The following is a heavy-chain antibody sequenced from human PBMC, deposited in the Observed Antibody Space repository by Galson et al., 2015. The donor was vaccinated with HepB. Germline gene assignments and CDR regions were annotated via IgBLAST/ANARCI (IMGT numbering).Heavy chain of an antibody. CDR1: GFTFSTYT. V-gene: IGHV3-7*01. CDR2: IKRDGSEK. CDR3: SVSLNS. Sequence: SLRLSCAASGFTFSTYTMNWVRQAPGKGLEWVANIKRDGSEKYYVDSVKGRFTISRDNAKNSLFLQMNSLRAEDTAVYYCSVSLNSWGQGTLVIVSS. D-gene: IGHD5/OR15-5a*01. J-gene: IGHJ4*02.